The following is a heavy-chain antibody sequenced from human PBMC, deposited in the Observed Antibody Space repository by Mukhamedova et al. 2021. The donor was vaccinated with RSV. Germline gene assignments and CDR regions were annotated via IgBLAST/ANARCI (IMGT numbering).Heavy chain of an antibody. Sequence: EWMGGIIPILGIANYAQKFQGRVTITADESTSTAYMELSSLRSEDTAVYYCARDRASWGIAASDWYFDLWGRGT. D-gene: IGHD6-13*01. V-gene: IGHV1-69*10. J-gene: IGHJ2*01. CDR3: ARDRASWGIAASDWYFDL. CDR2: IIPILGIA.